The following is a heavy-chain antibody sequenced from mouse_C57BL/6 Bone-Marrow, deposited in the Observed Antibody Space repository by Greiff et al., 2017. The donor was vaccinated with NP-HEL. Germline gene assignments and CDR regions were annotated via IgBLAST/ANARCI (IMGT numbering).Heavy chain of an antibody. J-gene: IGHJ3*01. V-gene: IGHV5-6*01. Sequence: DVHLVESGGDLVKPGGSLKLSCAASGFTFSSYGMSWVRQTPDKRLEWVATISSGGSYTYYPDSVKGRFTISRDNAKNTLYLQMSSLKSEDTAMYYCARHNYGSSWFAYWGQGTLVTVSA. CDR3: ARHNYGSSWFAY. CDR2: ISSGGSYT. D-gene: IGHD1-1*01. CDR1: GFTFSSYG.